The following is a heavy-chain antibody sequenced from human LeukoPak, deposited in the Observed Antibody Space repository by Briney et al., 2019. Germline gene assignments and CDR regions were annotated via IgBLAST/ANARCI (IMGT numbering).Heavy chain of an antibody. V-gene: IGHV3-21*01. D-gene: IGHD3-9*01. Sequence: GGSLRLSCAASGFTFSSYSMNWVRQAPGKGLEWVSSISSSSSYIYYADSVKGRFTISRDNAKNSLYLQMNSLRAEDTAVYYCARDGHYDILTGYYPYYYGMDVWGQGTTVTVSS. CDR3: ARDGHYDILTGYYPYYYGMDV. J-gene: IGHJ6*02. CDR1: GFTFSSYS. CDR2: ISSSSSYI.